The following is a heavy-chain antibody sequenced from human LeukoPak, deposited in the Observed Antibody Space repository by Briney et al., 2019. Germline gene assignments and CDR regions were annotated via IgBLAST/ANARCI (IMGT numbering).Heavy chain of an antibody. CDR1: GFTFRSYG. D-gene: IGHD6-19*01. J-gene: IGHJ4*02. V-gene: IGHV3-30*03. CDR2: ISYDGSNK. CDR3: ARDGAGYSSG. Sequence: PGRPLRLSCAASGFTFRSYGMHWVRQAPGKGLEWVAVISYDGSNKYYADSVKGRFTISRDNPKNTLYLQMNSLRAEDTAVYYCARDGAGYSSGWGQGTLVTVSS.